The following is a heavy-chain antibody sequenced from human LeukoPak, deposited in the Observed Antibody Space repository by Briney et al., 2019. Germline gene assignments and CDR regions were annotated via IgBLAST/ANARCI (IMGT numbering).Heavy chain of an antibody. CDR1: GFTFSSYW. CDR2: IKQDGSEK. J-gene: IGHJ4*02. D-gene: IGHD6-13*01. Sequence: PGGSLRLSCAASGFTFSSYWMSWVRQAPGKGLEWVANIKQDGSEKYHVDSVKGRFTISRDNAKNSLYLQMNSLRAEDTAVYYCARVSIAAAGTFCYFDYWGQGTLVTVSS. CDR3: ARVSIAAAGTFCYFDY. V-gene: IGHV3-7*04.